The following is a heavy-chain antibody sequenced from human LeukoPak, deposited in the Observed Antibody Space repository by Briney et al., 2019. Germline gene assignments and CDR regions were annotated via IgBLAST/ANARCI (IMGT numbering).Heavy chain of an antibody. Sequence: SETLSLTCTVSGGSISSYYWSWIRQPPGKGLEWIGYIYYSGSTNYNPSLKSRVTISVDTSKNQFSLKLSSVTAADTAVYYCANLYSGYDLTDIWGQGTMVTVSS. J-gene: IGHJ3*02. V-gene: IGHV4-59*01. CDR3: ANLYSGYDLTDI. CDR1: GGSISSYY. D-gene: IGHD5-12*01. CDR2: IYYSGST.